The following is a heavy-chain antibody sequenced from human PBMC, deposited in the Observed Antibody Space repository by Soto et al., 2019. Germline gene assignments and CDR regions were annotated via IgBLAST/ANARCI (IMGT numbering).Heavy chain of an antibody. CDR3: ARGLLRRWAATTDY. D-gene: IGHD1-1*01. V-gene: IGHV4-34*01. CDR2: INHSGST. J-gene: IGHJ4*02. Sequence: LETMPLTCAVYGGYCSGHYCRRILQHPWKVLEWIGEINHSGSTNYNPSLKSRVTISVDISKNQFSLKLSSVTAADTVVYYCARGLLRRWAATTDYWGQGTLITVSS. CDR1: GGYCSGHY.